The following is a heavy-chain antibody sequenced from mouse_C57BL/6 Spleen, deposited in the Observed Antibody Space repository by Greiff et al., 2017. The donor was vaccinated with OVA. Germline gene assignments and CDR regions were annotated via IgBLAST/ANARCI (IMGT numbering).Heavy chain of an antibody. J-gene: IGHJ1*03. V-gene: IGHV14-1*01. CDR3: TTRSNYDWYFDV. CDR2: IDPEDGDT. D-gene: IGHD2-5*01. Sequence: VQLQQSGAELVRPGASVKLSCTASGFNIKDYYMHWVKQRPEQGLEWIGRIDPEDGDTESAPKFPGKATMTADTSSNPAYLQLSSLTSEDTAVYYCTTRSNYDWYFDVWGTGTTVTVSS. CDR1: GFNIKDYY.